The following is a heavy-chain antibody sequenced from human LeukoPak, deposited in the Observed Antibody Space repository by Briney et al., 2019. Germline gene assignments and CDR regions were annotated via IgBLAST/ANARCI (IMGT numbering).Heavy chain of an antibody. CDR1: GGSLSRSDYY. J-gene: IGHJ5*02. CDR2: IYYSGST. V-gene: IGHV4-30-4*08. Sequence: SETLSLTCTVSGGSLSRSDYYWSWIRPPPGTGLEWIGYIYYSGSTYYNPSLKSRVTISVDTSKNQFSLKLSSVTAADTAVYYCARSHGDSIAAAGGANWFDPWGQGTQVTVSS. CDR3: ARSHGDSIAAAGGANWFDP. D-gene: IGHD6-13*01.